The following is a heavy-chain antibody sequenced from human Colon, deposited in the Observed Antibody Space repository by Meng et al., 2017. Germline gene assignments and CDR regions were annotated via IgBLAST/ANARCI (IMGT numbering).Heavy chain of an antibody. Sequence: QVQLQQWGAGLLKPSETLSLTCAVYGGSFSGYYWSWIRQPPGKGLEWIGEINHSGSTNYNPSLKSRVTISVDTSKNQFSLKLSSVTAADTAVYYCARGRYSGYLPWGQGTLVTVPQ. V-gene: IGHV4-34*01. CDR3: ARGRYSGYLP. CDR1: GGSFSGYY. D-gene: IGHD5-12*01. CDR2: INHSGST. J-gene: IGHJ5*02.